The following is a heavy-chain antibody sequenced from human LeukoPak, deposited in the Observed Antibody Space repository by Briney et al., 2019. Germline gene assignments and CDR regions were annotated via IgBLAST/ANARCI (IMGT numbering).Heavy chain of an antibody. V-gene: IGHV6-1*01. J-gene: IGHJ4*02. D-gene: IGHD3-22*01. CDR1: GDSVSTNNGA. CDR2: TYYRSYRSAWLS. CDR3: ARAGPNILLQPLLMGGFDY. Sequence: SQTLSLTCALSGDSVSTNNGAWNWIRQYPSGGLEWLGRTYYRSYRSAWLSDYAISVRSRITITPDTSKNQFSLQLSSMTPEDTAVYYCARAGPNILLQPLLMGGFDYWGQGALVTVSS.